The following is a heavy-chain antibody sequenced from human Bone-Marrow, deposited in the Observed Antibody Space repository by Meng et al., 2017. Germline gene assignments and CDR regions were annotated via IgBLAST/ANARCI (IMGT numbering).Heavy chain of an antibody. V-gene: IGHV4-39*07. CDR3: ARGYCSTTNCNWFDP. CDR1: GGSIRSSGYY. J-gene: IGHJ5*02. Sequence: QLQLQESGPGLVKPSETLSLTCTVSGGSIRSSGYYWGWVRQPPGKQLEFIGSFFYGRGAYYNPSLQSRVTISVDKSKNQFSLKLSSVTAADTAVYYCARGYCSTTNCNWFDPWGQGTLVTVSS. D-gene: IGHD2-2*01. CDR2: FFYGRGA.